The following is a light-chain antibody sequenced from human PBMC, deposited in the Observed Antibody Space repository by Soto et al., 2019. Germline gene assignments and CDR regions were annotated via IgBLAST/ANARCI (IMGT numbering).Light chain of an antibody. CDR2: GAS. Sequence: EIVLTQSPGTLSLSPGERPTLSCRASQSVSSSYLAWYQQKPGQAPRLLIYGASSRATGIPDRFSGSGSGTDFTLTISRLEPDDFAVYYCQLYGSSPETFGLGTKVELK. V-gene: IGKV3-20*01. CDR1: QSVSSSY. J-gene: IGKJ1*01. CDR3: QLYGSSPET.